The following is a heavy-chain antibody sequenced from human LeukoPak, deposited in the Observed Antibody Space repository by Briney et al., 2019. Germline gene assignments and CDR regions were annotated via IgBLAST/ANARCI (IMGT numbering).Heavy chain of an antibody. CDR3: ARDDILTGYNWFDP. CDR2: ISAYNGNT. Sequence: ASVKVSCKASGYTFTSYGISWVRQAPGQGLEWMGWISAYNGNTNYAQKLQGRVTMTTDTSTSTAYMGLRSLRSDDTAVYYCARDDILTGYNWFDPWGQGTLVTVSS. D-gene: IGHD3-9*01. J-gene: IGHJ5*02. CDR1: GYTFTSYG. V-gene: IGHV1-18*01.